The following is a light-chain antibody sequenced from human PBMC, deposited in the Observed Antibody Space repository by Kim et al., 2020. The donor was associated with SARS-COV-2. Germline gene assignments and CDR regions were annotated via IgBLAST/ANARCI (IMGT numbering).Light chain of an antibody. Sequence: GQVITVSITGASSDSVAYNDVSWYQSLPDKAPKLIIYDVTKRPSGVSDRFAGSKSGDTASVTISGLQAEDEADYHCSSYTSSTTLSFGTGTKVTVL. CDR2: DVT. CDR3: SSYTSSTTLS. CDR1: SSDSVAYND. V-gene: IGLV2-14*03. J-gene: IGLJ1*01.